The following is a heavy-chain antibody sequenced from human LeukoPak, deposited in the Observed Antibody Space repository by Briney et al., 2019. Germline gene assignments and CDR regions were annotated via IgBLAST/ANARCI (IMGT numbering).Heavy chain of an antibody. CDR2: ISGSGGST. CDR1: GFTFNNYG. CDR3: AKARCSSTSCYPDY. V-gene: IGHV3-23*01. J-gene: IGHJ4*02. Sequence: GGSLRLSCAASGFTFNNYGMHWVRQAPGKGLEWVSAISGSGGSTYYADSVKGRFTISRDNSKNTLYLQMNSLRAEDTAVYYCAKARCSSTSCYPDYWGQGTLVTVSS. D-gene: IGHD2-2*01.